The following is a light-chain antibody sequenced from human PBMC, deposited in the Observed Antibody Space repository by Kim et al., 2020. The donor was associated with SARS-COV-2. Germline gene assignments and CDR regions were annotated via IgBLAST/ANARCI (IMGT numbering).Light chain of an antibody. J-gene: IGLJ3*02. CDR1: SGISVGTYR. V-gene: IGLV5-39*01. CDR2: YKSDSDK. CDR3: AIWYSSTWV. Sequence: QPVLTQPTSLSASPGASARFTCTLRSGISVGTYRIYWYQQKPGSLPRFVLRYKSDSDKQQGSGVPSRFSGSKDAATNAGLLFISGLQSEDEADYYCAIWYSSTWVFGGGTQLTVL.